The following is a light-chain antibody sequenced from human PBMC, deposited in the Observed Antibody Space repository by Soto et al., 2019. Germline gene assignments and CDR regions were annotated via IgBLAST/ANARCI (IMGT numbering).Light chain of an antibody. V-gene: IGKV1-5*01. CDR2: AAS. Sequence: DIQMTQSASTLSSSVGDIVTITCRASQIISSWLAWYQQKPGKAPKLLVYAASSLQSGVPSRFSGSASGTDFTLTISSLQPEDFATYYCLQDYNYPRTFGQGTKVDI. CDR3: LQDYNYPRT. CDR1: QIISSW. J-gene: IGKJ1*01.